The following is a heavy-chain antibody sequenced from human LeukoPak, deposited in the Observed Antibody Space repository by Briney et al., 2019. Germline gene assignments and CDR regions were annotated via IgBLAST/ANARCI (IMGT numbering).Heavy chain of an antibody. CDR3: VREGGYSSGPDY. D-gene: IGHD6-19*01. J-gene: IGHJ4*02. CDR1: GFTFSTYG. V-gene: IGHV3-33*01. Sequence: PGGSLRLSCAASGFTFSTYGMHWVRQAPGRGLEWVAVLWYDGTNKDYADSLKGRFTISRDNAKNTLYLQMNSLRAEDTAVYYCVREGGYSSGPDYWGQGTLVTVSS. CDR2: LWYDGTNK.